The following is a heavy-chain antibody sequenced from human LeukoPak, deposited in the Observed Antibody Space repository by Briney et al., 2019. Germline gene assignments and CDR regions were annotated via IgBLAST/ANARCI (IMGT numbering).Heavy chain of an antibody. CDR3: AKEGRWLLYRYFDY. J-gene: IGHJ4*02. D-gene: IGHD5-12*01. CDR1: GFTFSSYA. V-gene: IGHV3-30-3*01. Sequence: GRSLRLSCAASGFTFSSYAMHWVRQAPGKGLEWVAVISYDGSNKYYADSVKGRFTISRDNSKNTLYLQMNSLRAEDTAVYYCAKEGRWLLYRYFDYWGQGTLVTVSS. CDR2: ISYDGSNK.